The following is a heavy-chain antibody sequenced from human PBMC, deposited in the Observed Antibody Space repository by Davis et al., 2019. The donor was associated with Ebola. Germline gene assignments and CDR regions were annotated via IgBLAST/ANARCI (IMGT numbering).Heavy chain of an antibody. J-gene: IGHJ4*02. CDR1: GGSISSSSYY. CDR2: IYYSGST. CDR3: ARRQGSKFDS. V-gene: IGHV4-61*03. Sequence: SETLSLTCTVSGGSISSSSYYWGWIRQPPGKGLEWIGYIYYSGSTNYNPSLKSRVTISVDTSKNHFSLKLLSVTAADTAVYYCARRQGSKFDSWGQGTLVTVSS.